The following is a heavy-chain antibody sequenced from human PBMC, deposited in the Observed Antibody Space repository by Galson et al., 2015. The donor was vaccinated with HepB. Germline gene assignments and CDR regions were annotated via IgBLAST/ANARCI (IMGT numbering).Heavy chain of an antibody. D-gene: IGHD4-17*01. CDR2: LDPSDSYT. CDR1: GYSFTSYW. Sequence: QSGAEVKKPGESLRTSCTGSGYSFTSYWISWVRQMPGKGLAWMGRLDPSDSYTNYSPSFQGHVTISADKSISTAYLQWSSLKASDTAMYYCATHWVTTEYYFDYWVQGTLVTVSS. J-gene: IGHJ4*02. CDR3: ATHWVTTEYYFDY. V-gene: IGHV5-10-1*01.